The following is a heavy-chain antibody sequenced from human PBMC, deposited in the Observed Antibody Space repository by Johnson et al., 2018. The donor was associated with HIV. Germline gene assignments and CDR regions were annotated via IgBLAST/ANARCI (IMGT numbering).Heavy chain of an antibody. CDR3: ARGGGKGSGWSFDAFDI. CDR1: GFTFDDYD. D-gene: IGHD6-19*01. Sequence: VQLVESGGGVVQPGRSLRLSCAASGFTFDDYDMSWVRQAPGKGLEWVANIKQDGREKYYVDSVKGRFTISRDNTNNLLYLQMNSLRAGDTAVYYCARGGGKGSGWSFDAFDIWGQGTMVTVSS. V-gene: IGHV3-7*04. J-gene: IGHJ3*02. CDR2: IKQDGREK.